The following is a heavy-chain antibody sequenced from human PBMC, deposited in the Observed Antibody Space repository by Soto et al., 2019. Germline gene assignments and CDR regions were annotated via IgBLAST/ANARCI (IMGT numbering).Heavy chain of an antibody. CDR2: ISYDGSNK. V-gene: IGHV3-30*18. J-gene: IGHJ4*02. D-gene: IGHD3-3*01. CDR1: GFTFSSYG. Sequence: QVQLVESGGGVVQPGRSLRLSCAASGFTFSSYGMHWVRQAPGKGLEWVAVISYDGSNKYYADSVKGRFTISRDNSKNTLYLQMNSLRAEDTAVYYCAKDFRDFWSGYYTGIDYWGQGTLVTVSS. CDR3: AKDFRDFWSGYYTGIDY.